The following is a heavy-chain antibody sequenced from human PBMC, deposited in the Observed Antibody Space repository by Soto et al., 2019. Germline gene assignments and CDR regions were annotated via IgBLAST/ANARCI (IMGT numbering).Heavy chain of an antibody. D-gene: IGHD6-13*01. Sequence: PGGSLRLSCAASGFTFDDYVMSWVRQAPGKGLEWVSVIYSAGSADFADSVKGRFTISRDNSKNTLYLQMSSLRAEDTAVYYCARVHSSSYYYFDYWGQGTLVTVSS. CDR3: ARVHSSSYYYFDY. CDR2: IYSAGSA. V-gene: IGHV3-66*01. J-gene: IGHJ4*02. CDR1: GFTFDDYV.